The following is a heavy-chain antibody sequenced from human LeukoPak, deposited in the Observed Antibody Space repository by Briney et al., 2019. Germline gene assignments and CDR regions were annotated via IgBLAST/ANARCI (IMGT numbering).Heavy chain of an antibody. D-gene: IGHD6-19*01. CDR1: GGSISTYS. Sequence: SETLSLTCTVSGGSISTYSWTWIRQPPGKGLEWLGNIYYSGSTNYNPSLRSRVTISIDTSKNQFSLKVSSVTAAETAVYYCARAHSSGWPHMFDPWGQGTLVTVPS. CDR2: IYYSGST. CDR3: ARAHSSGWPHMFDP. V-gene: IGHV4-59*01. J-gene: IGHJ5*02.